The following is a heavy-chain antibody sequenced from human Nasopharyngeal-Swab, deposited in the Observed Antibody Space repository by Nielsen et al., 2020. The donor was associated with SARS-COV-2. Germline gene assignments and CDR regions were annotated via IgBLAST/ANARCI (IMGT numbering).Heavy chain of an antibody. CDR2: TYYRSKWYN. J-gene: IGHJ5*02. Sequence: WIRQSPSRGPEWLGRTYYRSKWYNDYAVSVKSRITINPDTSKNQFSLQLNSVTPEDTAVYYCARGRIAVAGFNWFDPWGQGTLVTVSS. D-gene: IGHD6-19*01. V-gene: IGHV6-1*01. CDR3: ARGRIAVAGFNWFDP.